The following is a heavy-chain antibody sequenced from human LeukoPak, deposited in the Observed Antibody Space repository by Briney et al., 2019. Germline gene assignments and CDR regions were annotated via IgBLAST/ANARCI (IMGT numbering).Heavy chain of an antibody. J-gene: IGHJ4*02. CDR2: FDPEDGET. D-gene: IGHD4-23*01. Sequence: GASVKVSCKVSGYTLTELSMHWVRQAPGKGLEWMGGFDPEDGETIYAQKFQGRVTMTEDTSTDTAYMELSSLRSEDTAVYYCATDRDDYGGNGLHYWGQGTLVTVSS. V-gene: IGHV1-24*01. CDR1: GYTLTELS. CDR3: ATDRDDYGGNGLHY.